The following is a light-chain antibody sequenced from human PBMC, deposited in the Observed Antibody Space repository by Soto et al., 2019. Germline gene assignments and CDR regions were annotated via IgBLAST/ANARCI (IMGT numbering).Light chain of an antibody. CDR2: EVN. CDR3: CSYAGTTTWV. CDR1: SSDIGAYDY. V-gene: IGLV2-23*02. J-gene: IGLJ3*02. Sequence: QSALTQPASLSGSPGQSITISCTGTSSDIGAYDYVSWFQQHPGKAPKLMISEVNNRPSGVSNRFSGSKSGNTAYLTISGVQAEDEADYYCCSYAGTTTWVFGGGTKLTVL.